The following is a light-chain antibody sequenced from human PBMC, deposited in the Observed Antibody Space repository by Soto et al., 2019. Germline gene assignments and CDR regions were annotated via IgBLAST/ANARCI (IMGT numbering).Light chain of an antibody. J-gene: IGLJ3*02. CDR3: SSYTSRSTLV. CDR2: EVS. CDR1: SSDVGAYKY. V-gene: IGLV2-14*01. Sequence: QSALTQPASVSGSAGQSITISCTGSSSDVGAYKYVSWYQQYPGKAPKLIIYEVSDRPSGVSDRFSGSKSGNTASLTISGLQSEDEADYYCSSYTSRSTLVFGGGTKLTVL.